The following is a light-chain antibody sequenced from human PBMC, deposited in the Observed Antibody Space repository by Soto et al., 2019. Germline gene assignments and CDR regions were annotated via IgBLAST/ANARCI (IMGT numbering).Light chain of an antibody. CDR3: SSFACNYWV. CDR2: EVS. Sequence: QSVLTQPPSASGSPGQSVTISCTGTSSDVGAYSHVCWYQQHPGKVPKLIIYEVSERPSGVPDRFSGSKSGHTASLTVSGLQAEDEADYYFSSFACNYWVFGGVPKLTVL. J-gene: IGLJ3*02. CDR1: SSDVGAYSH. V-gene: IGLV2-8*01.